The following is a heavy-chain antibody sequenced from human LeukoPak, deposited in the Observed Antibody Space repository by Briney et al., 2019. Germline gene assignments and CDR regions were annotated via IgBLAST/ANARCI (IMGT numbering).Heavy chain of an antibody. CDR1: GFTFSSYS. V-gene: IGHV3-21*01. J-gene: IGHJ6*03. CDR3: ARQYNWNYVHYYMDV. D-gene: IGHD1-7*01. Sequence: GGSLRLSCAASGFTFSSYSMNWVRQAPGKGLEWVSFISTSSSYIYYADSVKGRFTISRDNSKNTLYLQMNSLRAEDTAVYYCARQYNWNYVHYYMDVWGKGTTVTVSS. CDR2: ISTSSSYI.